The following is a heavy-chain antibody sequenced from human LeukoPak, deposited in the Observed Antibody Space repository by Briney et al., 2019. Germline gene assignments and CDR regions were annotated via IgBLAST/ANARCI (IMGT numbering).Heavy chain of an antibody. D-gene: IGHD3-22*01. J-gene: IGHJ4*02. CDR1: GFTFSNYW. Sequence: GGSLRLSCAASGFTFSNYWMHWVRQAPGKGLVWVSSINSDGSSTRYADSVKGRFTISRDNAKNTLYLQMNSLRAEDTAVYYCARDCGYYYVRFDYWGQGTLVTVSS. CDR3: ARDCGYYYVRFDY. V-gene: IGHV3-74*01. CDR2: INSDGSST.